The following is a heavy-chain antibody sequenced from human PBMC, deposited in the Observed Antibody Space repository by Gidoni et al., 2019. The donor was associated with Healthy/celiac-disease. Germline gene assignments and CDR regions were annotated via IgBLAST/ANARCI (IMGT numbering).Heavy chain of an antibody. D-gene: IGHD3-10*01. CDR3: AKGAGYYGSGSYYPYNP. Sequence: EVQLLESGGGLVQPGGARRLSCAAAGFTFSSYAMSWVRQAPGKGLEWVSAISGSGGSTYYADSVKGRFTIPRDNSKTPLYLQRNSLRAEATAVYYCAKGAGYYGSGSYYPYNPWGQGTLVTVSS. CDR1: GFTFSSYA. J-gene: IGHJ5*02. V-gene: IGHV3-23*01. CDR2: ISGSGGST.